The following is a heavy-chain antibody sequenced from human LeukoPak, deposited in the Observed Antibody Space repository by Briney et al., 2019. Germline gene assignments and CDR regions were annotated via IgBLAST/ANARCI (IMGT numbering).Heavy chain of an antibody. CDR1: GGTFSSYA. J-gene: IGHJ5*02. CDR3: ASMSSGYYSAVDP. Sequence: ASVKVSCKASGGTFSSYAISWVRQAPGQGLEWMGRIIPILGIASYAQKFQGRVTITADKSTSTAYMELSSLRSEDTAVYYCASMSSGYYSAVDPWGQGTLVTVSS. V-gene: IGHV1-69*04. CDR2: IIPILGIA. D-gene: IGHD3-22*01.